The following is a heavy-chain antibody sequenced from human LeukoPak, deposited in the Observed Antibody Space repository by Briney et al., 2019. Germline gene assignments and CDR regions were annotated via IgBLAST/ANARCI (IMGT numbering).Heavy chain of an antibody. D-gene: IGHD3-22*01. Sequence: SETLSLTCTVSGGSISSYYWSWIRRPPGKGLEWIGYISYSGSTNYNPSLKSRVTISVDTSKNQFSLKLSSVTAADTAVYYCARDRAPVESYDSSGAFDIWGQGTMVTVSS. CDR2: ISYSGST. J-gene: IGHJ3*02. V-gene: IGHV4-59*12. CDR1: GGSISSYY. CDR3: ARDRAPVESYDSSGAFDI.